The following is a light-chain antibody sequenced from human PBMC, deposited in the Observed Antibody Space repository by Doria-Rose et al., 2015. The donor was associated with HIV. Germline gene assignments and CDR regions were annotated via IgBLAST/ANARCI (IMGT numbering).Light chain of an antibody. J-gene: IGKJ1*01. CDR1: QDISNY. CDR3: QKYNSAPPT. V-gene: IGKV1-27*01. Sequence: TQSPSSLSASVGDRVTITCRASQDISNYVAWYHQKPGKIPKLLIYAAVTLQSGVPSRFSGSGSGRDFTLTITSLQPEDVATYFCQKYNSAPPTVGEGPKVESK. CDR2: AAV.